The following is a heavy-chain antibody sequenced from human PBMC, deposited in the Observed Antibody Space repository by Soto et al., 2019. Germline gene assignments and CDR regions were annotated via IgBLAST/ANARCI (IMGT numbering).Heavy chain of an antibody. CDR3: ATMTGADYYYGMDV. Sequence: SETLSLTCTVSGGSISSSSCYWGWIRQPPGKGLEWIGSIYYSGSTYYNPSLKSRVTISVDTSKNQFSLKLSSVTAADTAVYYCATMTGADYYYGMDVWGQGTTVTVSS. D-gene: IGHD3-9*01. V-gene: IGHV4-39*01. CDR1: GGSISSSSCY. J-gene: IGHJ6*02. CDR2: IYYSGST.